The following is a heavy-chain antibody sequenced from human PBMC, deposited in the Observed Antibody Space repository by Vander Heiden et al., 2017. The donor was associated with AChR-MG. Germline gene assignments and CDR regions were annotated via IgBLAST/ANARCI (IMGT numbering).Heavy chain of an antibody. V-gene: IGHV3-23*01. CDR1: GLPLGDYT. CDR2: LSASGEIT. CDR3: AKVNPGSYSDY. D-gene: IGHD1-26*01. J-gene: IGHJ4*02. Sequence: EVQLLESGGGWVQPGGSLRLSCVVSGLPLGDYTMSWVRQAPGKGLEWVSSLSASGEITYYADSVKGRFTISRDNSKNTVDLQMNSLRVDDTAIYYCAKVNPGSYSDYWGQGTLVTVSS.